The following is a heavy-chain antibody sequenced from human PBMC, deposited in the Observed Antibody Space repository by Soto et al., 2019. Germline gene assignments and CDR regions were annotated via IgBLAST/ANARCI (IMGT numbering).Heavy chain of an antibody. V-gene: IGHV3-21*01. Sequence: PGGSLRLSCAASGFTFSGYSINWVRQAPGKGLEWVSSISSSSTYIYYADSVKGRFAISRDNAKNSLYLQMNSLRAEDTAVYYCARVRDGSGWYKVIDYWGQGTLVTVPS. D-gene: IGHD6-19*01. J-gene: IGHJ4*02. CDR2: ISSSSTYI. CDR1: GFTFSGYS. CDR3: ARVRDGSGWYKVIDY.